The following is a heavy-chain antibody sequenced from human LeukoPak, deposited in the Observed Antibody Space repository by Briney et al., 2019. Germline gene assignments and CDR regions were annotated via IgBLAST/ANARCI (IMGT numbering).Heavy chain of an antibody. CDR3: ATDKWSYDSSGYYSISPGNY. CDR2: FDPEDGET. J-gene: IGHJ4*02. CDR1: GYTLTELS. D-gene: IGHD3-22*01. V-gene: IGHV1-24*01. Sequence: ASVKVSCKASGYTLTELSMHWVRQAPGKGLEWMGGFDPEDGETIYAQKFQGRVTMTEDTSTDTAYMELSSLRSEDTAVYYCATDKWSYDSSGYYSISPGNYWGQGTLVTVSS.